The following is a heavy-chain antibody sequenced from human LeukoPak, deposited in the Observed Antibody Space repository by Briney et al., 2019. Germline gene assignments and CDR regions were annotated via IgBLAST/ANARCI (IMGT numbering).Heavy chain of an antibody. Sequence: SETLSLTCTVSGGSLRRTGYCWGWIRQPPGKGLEWIGSIYHNGSTCNNPSLKSRVILSVDTSKNQFSLKLSSVTAADTAVYYCARHVGHDFWSGYRSVDPWGQGTLVTVSS. CDR2: IYHNGST. V-gene: IGHV4-39*01. CDR3: ARHVGHDFWSGYRSVDP. D-gene: IGHD3-3*01. J-gene: IGHJ5*02. CDR1: GGSLRRTGYC.